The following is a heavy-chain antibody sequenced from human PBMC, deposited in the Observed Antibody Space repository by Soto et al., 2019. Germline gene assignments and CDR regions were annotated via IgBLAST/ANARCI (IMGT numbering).Heavy chain of an antibody. J-gene: IGHJ4*02. CDR2: IYHSGST. V-gene: IGHV4-38-2*01. Sequence: PETLCLTCAVSGYSISSGYYWGWIRQPPGKGLEWIGSIYHSGSTYYNPSLKSRVTIPVDTSKNQFSLKLSSVTAADTAVYYCARAGGFEVVTIFAYWGRGTLVIVSS. CDR3: ARAGGFEVVTIFAY. D-gene: IGHD3-3*01. CDR1: GYSISSGYY.